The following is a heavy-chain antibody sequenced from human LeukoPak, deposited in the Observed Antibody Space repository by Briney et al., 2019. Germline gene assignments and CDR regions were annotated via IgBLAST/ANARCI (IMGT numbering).Heavy chain of an antibody. V-gene: IGHV4-30-2*01. Sequence: PSETLSLTCAVSGGSISSGGYSWSWIRQPPGKGLEWIGYIYHSGSTYYNPSLKSRVTISVDRSKNQFSLKLSSVTAADTAVYYCARNMVRGVISSLAFDYWGQGTLVTVSS. CDR3: ARNMVRGVISSLAFDY. D-gene: IGHD3-10*01. CDR1: GGSISSGGYS. CDR2: IYHSGST. J-gene: IGHJ4*02.